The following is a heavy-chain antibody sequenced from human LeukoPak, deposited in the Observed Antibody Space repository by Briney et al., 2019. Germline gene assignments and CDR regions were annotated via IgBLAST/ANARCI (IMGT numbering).Heavy chain of an antibody. V-gene: IGHV3-53*01. CDR2: IYSGGST. J-gene: IGHJ6*02. CDR3: ARERNADYYYGMDV. Sequence: GGSLRLSCAASGFTVSSNYMSWVRQAPGKGLEWVSVIYSGGSTYYADSVKGRFTISRDNAKNTLYLQMNSLRADDTAVYYCARERNADYYYGMDVWGQGTTVTVSS. CDR1: GFTVSSNY.